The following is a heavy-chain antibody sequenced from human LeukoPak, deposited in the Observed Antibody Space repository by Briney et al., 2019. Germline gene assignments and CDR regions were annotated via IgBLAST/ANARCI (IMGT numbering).Heavy chain of an antibody. Sequence: PGGSLRLSCAASGFTFSSYAMHWVRQAPGKGLEWVAVISYDGSNKYYADSVKGRFTISRDNSKNTLYLQMNSLRAEDTAVYYCARGLGYCSSTSCYTEGYYFDYWGQGTLVTVSS. V-gene: IGHV3-30-3*01. J-gene: IGHJ4*02. D-gene: IGHD2-2*02. CDR3: ARGLGYCSSTSCYTEGYYFDY. CDR2: ISYDGSNK. CDR1: GFTFSSYA.